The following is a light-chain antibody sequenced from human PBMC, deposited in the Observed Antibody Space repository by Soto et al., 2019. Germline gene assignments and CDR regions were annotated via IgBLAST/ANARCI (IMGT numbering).Light chain of an antibody. CDR3: QQYGNSPLLT. J-gene: IGKJ4*01. Sequence: EIVLTQSPGTLSLSPGQRATLSCRASQSVSNSYLAWYQQKPGQAPRLLISGASSRAAGIPDRFSGSGSGTEFILTISRLEPEDFAVYYCQQYGNSPLLTFGGGTKVEIK. V-gene: IGKV3-20*01. CDR1: QSVSNSY. CDR2: GAS.